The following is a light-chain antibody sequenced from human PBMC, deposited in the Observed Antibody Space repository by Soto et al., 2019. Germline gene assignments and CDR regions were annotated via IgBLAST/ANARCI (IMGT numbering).Light chain of an antibody. J-gene: IGKJ5*01. V-gene: IGKV3D-15*01. CDR3: QQHGQWPIT. CDR2: GIS. CDR1: LSVNSN. Sequence: EIVVTQSPATLSLSPAELATLSGRASLSVNSNYLAWYQQKPGQAPRLLIYGISKRATDIPDRFSGSGSGTEFTLTISSLQPEDFATYYCQQHGQWPITFGQGTRLEIK.